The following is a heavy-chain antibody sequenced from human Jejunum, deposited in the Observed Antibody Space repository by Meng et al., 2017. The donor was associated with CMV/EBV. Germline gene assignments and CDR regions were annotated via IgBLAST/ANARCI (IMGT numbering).Heavy chain of an antibody. V-gene: IGHV3-21*06. Sequence: FTFSSYSTNWVRQAPGKGLEWVSSISRTVGLTYYAGSVKGRFTISRDNGKSSVFLQMDSLRVEDTAVYYCARDPDYSTDWYGGGDFWGQGVLVTVSS. CDR3: ARDPDYSTDWYGGGDF. D-gene: IGHD4-11*01. CDR1: FTFSSYS. CDR2: ISRTVGLT. J-gene: IGHJ4*02.